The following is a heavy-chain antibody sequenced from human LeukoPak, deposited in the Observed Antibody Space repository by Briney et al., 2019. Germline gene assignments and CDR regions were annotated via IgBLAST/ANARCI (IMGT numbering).Heavy chain of an antibody. CDR3: ARRSMTTALSHFDY. CDR1: GYTFSSYG. D-gene: IGHD4-17*01. V-gene: IGHV1-18*01. Sequence: SVKVSCKASGYTFSSYGICWVRQAPGQGLEWIGWINVYNGNTNYAQKVQDRVIMTTDTSTSTAFMELRSLRSDDTGVYYCARRSMTTALSHFDYWGQGTLVTVSS. J-gene: IGHJ4*02. CDR2: INVYNGNT.